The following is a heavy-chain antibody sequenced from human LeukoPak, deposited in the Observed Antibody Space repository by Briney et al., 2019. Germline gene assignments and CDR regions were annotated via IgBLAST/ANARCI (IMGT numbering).Heavy chain of an antibody. CDR1: GFTFSNYN. CDR2: ISSDSSTI. V-gene: IGHV3-48*01. J-gene: IGHJ4*02. CDR3: AKNDFFDY. D-gene: IGHD1-1*01. Sequence: PGGSLRLSCAASGFTFSNYNMNWVRQAPGKGLEWVSYISSDSSTIDYGDSVKGRFTISRDNAKDSLYLQMNSLRAGDTAVYYCAKNDFFDYWGQGTSVTVSS.